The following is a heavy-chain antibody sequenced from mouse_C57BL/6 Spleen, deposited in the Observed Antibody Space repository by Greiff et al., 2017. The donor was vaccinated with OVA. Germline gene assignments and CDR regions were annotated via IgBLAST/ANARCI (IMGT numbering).Heavy chain of an antibody. J-gene: IGHJ4*01. CDR2: ISYSGST. Sequence: EVKLMESGPGLAKPSQTLSLTCSVTGYSITSYYWNWIRKFPGNKLEYMGYISYSGSTYYNPSLKSRISITRDTSKNQYYLQWNSVTTEDTATYYCARSGDYALDYWGQGTSVTVSS. CDR1: GYSITSYY. CDR3: ARSGDYALDY. V-gene: IGHV3-8*01. D-gene: IGHD1-1*02.